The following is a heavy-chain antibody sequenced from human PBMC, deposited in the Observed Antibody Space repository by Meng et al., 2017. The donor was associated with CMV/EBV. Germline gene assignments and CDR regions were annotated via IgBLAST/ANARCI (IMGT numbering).Heavy chain of an antibody. Sequence: GESLKISCAASGFTFSSYGMHWVRQAPGKGLEWVAVIWYDGSNKCYADSVKGRFTISRDNSKNTLYLQMNSLSAEDTAVYYCAKDLLRYCSSTSCPFGMDVWGQGTTVTVSS. D-gene: IGHD2-2*01. CDR2: IWYDGSNK. CDR1: GFTFSSYG. V-gene: IGHV3-33*06. CDR3: AKDLLRYCSSTSCPFGMDV. J-gene: IGHJ6*02.